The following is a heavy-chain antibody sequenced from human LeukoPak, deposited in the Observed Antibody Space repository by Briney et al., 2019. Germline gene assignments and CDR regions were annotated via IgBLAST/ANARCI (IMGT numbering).Heavy chain of an antibody. V-gene: IGHV3-30*18. CDR2: ISYDGSNK. CDR3: AKDRSSSWLYYYYGMDV. D-gene: IGHD6-13*01. CDR1: GFTFSSYG. J-gene: IGHJ6*02. Sequence: GGSLRLSCAASGFTFSSYGMHWVRQAPGKGLEWVAVISYDGSNKYYADSVKGRFTISRDNSKNTLYLQMNSLRAGDTAVYYCAKDRSSSWLYYYYGMDVWGQGTTVTVSS.